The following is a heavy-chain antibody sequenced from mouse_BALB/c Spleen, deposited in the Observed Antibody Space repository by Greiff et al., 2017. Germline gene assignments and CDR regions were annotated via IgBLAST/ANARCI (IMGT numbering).Heavy chain of an antibody. V-gene: IGHV1S56*01. Sequence: QVQLQQSGPELVKPGASVRISCKASGYTFTSYYIHWVKQRPGQGLEWIGWIYPGNVNTKYNEKFKGKATLTADKSSSTAYMQLSSLTSEDSAVYFCARGEYRDYWGQGTSVTVSS. D-gene: IGHD1-3*01. CDR3: ARGEYRDY. CDR2: IYPGNVNT. CDR1: GYTFTSYY. J-gene: IGHJ4*01.